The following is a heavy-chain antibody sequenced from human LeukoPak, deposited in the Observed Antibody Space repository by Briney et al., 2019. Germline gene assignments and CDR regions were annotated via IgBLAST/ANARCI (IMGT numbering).Heavy chain of an antibody. Sequence: PGGSLRLSCAASGFTFSDNYISWIRQAPGKGLEWVSYISSSGSTVYYADSVKGRFTISRDNAKNSLYLQMNSLRAEDTAVYYCAKLAAAVYYFDYWGQGTLVTVSS. D-gene: IGHD6-13*01. J-gene: IGHJ4*02. CDR3: AKLAAAVYYFDY. CDR1: GFTFSDNY. V-gene: IGHV3-11*01. CDR2: ISSSGSTV.